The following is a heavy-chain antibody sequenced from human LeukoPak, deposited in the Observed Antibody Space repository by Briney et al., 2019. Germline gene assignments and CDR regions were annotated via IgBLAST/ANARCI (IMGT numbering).Heavy chain of an antibody. J-gene: IGHJ4*02. CDR2: IKSKTDGGTT. Sequence: GGSLRLSCAASGFTFSNAWMSWVRQAPGKGLEWVGRIKSKTDGGTTDYAAPVKGRFTISRDDSKNTLYLQMNSLKTEDTAVYYCTTGYSYGRYYFDYWGQGTLVTVSS. CDR1: GFTFSNAW. V-gene: IGHV3-15*01. D-gene: IGHD5-18*01. CDR3: TTGYSYGRYYFDY.